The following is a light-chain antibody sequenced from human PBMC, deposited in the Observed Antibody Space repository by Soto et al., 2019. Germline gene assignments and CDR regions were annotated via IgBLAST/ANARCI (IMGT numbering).Light chain of an antibody. CDR2: GAF. CDR3: QQYGVTPPNT. CDR1: QSVSNNY. V-gene: IGKV3-20*01. J-gene: IGKJ4*01. Sequence: EIVLTQSPGTLSLSPGERATLSCRASQSVSNNYLAWYQQKSGQAPRLLIYGAFSRANGIPVRFSGSASGTDFTLIISRLEPEDVAVYYCQQYGVTPPNTFGGGTKVDIK.